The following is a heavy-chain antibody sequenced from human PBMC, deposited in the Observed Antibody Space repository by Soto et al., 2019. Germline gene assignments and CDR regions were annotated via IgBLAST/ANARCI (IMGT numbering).Heavy chain of an antibody. D-gene: IGHD6-13*01. CDR1: GFTFSSYA. CDR3: ARDLVGKGSSSWYCGMDV. Sequence: QVQLVESGGGVVQPGRSLRLSCAASGFTFSSYAMHWVRQAPGKGLEWVAVISYDGSNKYYADSVKGRFTISRDNSKNPLYLQMNSLRAEDPAVYYCARDLVGKGSSSWYCGMDVWGQGTTVTVSS. CDR2: ISYDGSNK. J-gene: IGHJ6*02. V-gene: IGHV3-30-3*01.